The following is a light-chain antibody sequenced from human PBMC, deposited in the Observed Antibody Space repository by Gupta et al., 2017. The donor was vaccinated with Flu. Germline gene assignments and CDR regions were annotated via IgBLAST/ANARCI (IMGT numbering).Light chain of an antibody. Sequence: PSFLSAFVGDRVTITCRASHGISTYLAWYQQKPGEAPNLLIYVASRLQSGVPSRFSGSGSGTEFTLTISSLQAEDFATYYCQQVNYSPWTFGQGTKVEIK. J-gene: IGKJ1*01. V-gene: IGKV1-9*01. CDR2: VAS. CDR3: QQVNYSPWT. CDR1: HGISTY.